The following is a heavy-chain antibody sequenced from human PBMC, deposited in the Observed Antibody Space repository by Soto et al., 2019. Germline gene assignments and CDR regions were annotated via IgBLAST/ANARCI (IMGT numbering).Heavy chain of an antibody. CDR2: INPSGGST. J-gene: IGHJ4*02. Sequence: ASVKVSCKASGYTFTSYYMHWVRQAPGQGLEWMGIINPSGGSTSYAQKFQGRVTMTRDTSTSTVYMELSSLRSEDTAVYYCARSRSPFLEWLSYYFDYWGQGTLVTVSS. CDR3: ARSRSPFLEWLSYYFDY. D-gene: IGHD3-3*01. V-gene: IGHV1-46*01. CDR1: GYTFTSYY.